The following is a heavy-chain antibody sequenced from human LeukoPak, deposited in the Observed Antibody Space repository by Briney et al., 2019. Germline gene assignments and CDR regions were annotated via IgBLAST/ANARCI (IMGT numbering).Heavy chain of an antibody. D-gene: IGHD6-19*01. CDR1: GYTFTSYA. V-gene: IGHV1-69*04. J-gene: IGHJ4*02. CDR3: ARPQGHSSGFDY. CDR2: IIPILGIA. Sequence: VASVKVSCKASGYTFTSYAISWVRQAPGQGLEWMGRIIPILGIANYAQKFQGRVTITADKSTSTAYMELSSLRSEDTAVYYCARPQGHSSGFDYWGQGTLVTVSS.